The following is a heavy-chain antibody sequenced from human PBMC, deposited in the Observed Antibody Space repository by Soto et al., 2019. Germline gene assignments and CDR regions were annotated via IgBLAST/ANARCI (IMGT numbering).Heavy chain of an antibody. D-gene: IGHD2-8*02. Sequence: LSLTCTVSGASITGTSYWSWIRQPAGKGLEWIGRFSLSGTTNYNPSLRSRVTMSADVSKNQFSLRLTSVTAADTALYYCTRGMTPPGAPAWYYFDSWGQGTLVTVSS. CDR2: FSLSGTT. J-gene: IGHJ4*02. CDR3: TRGMTPPGAPAWYYFDS. V-gene: IGHV4-4*07. CDR1: GASITGTSY.